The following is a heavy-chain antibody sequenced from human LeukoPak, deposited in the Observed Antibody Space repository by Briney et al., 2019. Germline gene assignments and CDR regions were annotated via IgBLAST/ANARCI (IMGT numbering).Heavy chain of an antibody. Sequence: PGGSLRLSCVASGFTLSSYNMKWVRQAPGKRLEWVASISWRSSDKEYADSVKGRFTISRDIDKKSLYLQMNSLRVEDTAVYYCAKSRRYGSGSPFDYWGQGTLVTVSS. CDR2: ISWRSSDK. D-gene: IGHD3-10*01. CDR3: AKSRRYGSGSPFDY. CDR1: GFTLSSYN. V-gene: IGHV3-21*01. J-gene: IGHJ4*02.